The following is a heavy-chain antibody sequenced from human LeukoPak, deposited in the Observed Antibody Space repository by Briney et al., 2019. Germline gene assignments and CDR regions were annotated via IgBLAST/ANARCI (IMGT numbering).Heavy chain of an antibody. D-gene: IGHD5-24*01. CDR1: VYTLTGYY. CDR2: INPNSGGT. CDR3: ARGEGFRDGYNLDY. J-gene: IGHJ4*02. Sequence: GASVKVSCKASVYTLTGYYMQWVREAPGQGLEWMGWINPNSGGTNYAQKFQGRVTMTRDTSISTAYMELSRLRSDDTAVYYCARGEGFRDGYNLDYWVQGTLVTVSS. V-gene: IGHV1-2*02.